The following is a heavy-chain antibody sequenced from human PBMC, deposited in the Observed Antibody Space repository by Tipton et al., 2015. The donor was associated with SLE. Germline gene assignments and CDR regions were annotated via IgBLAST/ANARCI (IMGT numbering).Heavy chain of an antibody. J-gene: IGHJ3*02. CDR3: AKDPGALGAFDI. CDR2: IWYDGSNK. D-gene: IGHD7-27*01. Sequence: SLRLSCAASGFTFSSYGMHWVRQAPGKGLEWVAVIWYDGSNKYYADSVKGRFTISRDNSKNTLYLQMNSLRAEDTAVYYCAKDPGALGAFDIWGQGTMVTVSS. V-gene: IGHV3-33*06. CDR1: GFTFSSYG.